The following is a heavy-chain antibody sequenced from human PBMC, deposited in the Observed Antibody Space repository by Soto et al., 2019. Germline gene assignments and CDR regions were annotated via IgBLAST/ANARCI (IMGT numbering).Heavy chain of an antibody. CDR2: IIPIFGST. J-gene: IGHJ5*02. V-gene: IGHV1-69*06. CDR3: ARDRTDSGYYTNWLDP. Sequence: QVHLMQSGAEVKKPGSSVKVSCKASGGTFGSDAITWVRQAPGQGLEWVGRIIPIFGSTNYAQNLQGRVTISADKSTLTPYMEPHSLTSDDTALYYCARDRTDSGYYTNWLDPWGQGTQVTVSS. D-gene: IGHD3-22*01. CDR1: GGTFGSDA.